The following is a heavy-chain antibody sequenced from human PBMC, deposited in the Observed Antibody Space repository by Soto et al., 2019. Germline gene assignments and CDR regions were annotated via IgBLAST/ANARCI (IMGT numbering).Heavy chain of an antibody. Sequence: ASVKVSCEASGYTFISYAIHWVRQAPGQRLEWMGWTNAGNGNTKYSQKFQGRVTITRDTSASTAYMELTSLRSEDTAVYYCARELQGLYYFDYWGQGTLVTVSS. CDR2: TNAGNGNT. D-gene: IGHD2-15*01. CDR3: ARELQGLYYFDY. V-gene: IGHV1-3*01. J-gene: IGHJ4*02. CDR1: GYTFISYA.